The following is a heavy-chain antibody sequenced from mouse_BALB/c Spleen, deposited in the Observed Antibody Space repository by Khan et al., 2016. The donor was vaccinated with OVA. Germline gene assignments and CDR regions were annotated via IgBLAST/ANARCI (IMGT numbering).Heavy chain of an antibody. Sequence: EVELVESGPGLVKPSQSLSLTCTVTGYSITSGYAWNWIRQFPGNKLEWMGYISYSGGTSYNPSLKSRISITRDTSKNQFFLQLNSVTTEDTATYYCARGYYYGYYFDYWGQGTPLTVSS. V-gene: IGHV3-2*02. CDR2: ISYSGGT. CDR1: GYSITSGYA. CDR3: ARGYYYGYYFDY. J-gene: IGHJ2*01. D-gene: IGHD1-1*01.